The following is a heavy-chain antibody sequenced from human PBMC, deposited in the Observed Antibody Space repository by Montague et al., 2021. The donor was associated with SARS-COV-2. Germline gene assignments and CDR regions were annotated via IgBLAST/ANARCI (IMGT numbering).Heavy chain of an antibody. J-gene: IGHJ3*02. CDR3: ARAATITMIVVVIDAFDI. V-gene: IGHV4-31*03. D-gene: IGHD3-22*01. CDR2: IYYSGST. CDR1: GGSISSGGYY. Sequence: TLSLTCTVSGGSISSGGYYWSWIRQHPGKGREWIGYIYYSGSTYYNPSLKSRVTISVDTSKNQFSLKLSSVTAADTAVYYCARAATITMIVVVIDAFDIWGQGTMVTVSS.